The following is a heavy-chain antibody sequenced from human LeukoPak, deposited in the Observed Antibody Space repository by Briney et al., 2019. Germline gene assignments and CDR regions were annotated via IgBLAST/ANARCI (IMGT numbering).Heavy chain of an antibody. CDR3: ARVTYSGYGYFDY. J-gene: IGHJ4*02. Sequence: SETLSLTCTVSGGSINSGDYYWSWVRQPPGKGLEWIGYIYYSGSTYYNPSLKSRVTISVDTSKNQFSLKLSSVTAADTAVYYCARVTYSGYGYFDYWGQGTLVTVSS. CDR1: GGSINSGDYY. D-gene: IGHD5-12*01. V-gene: IGHV4-30-4*08. CDR2: IYYSGST.